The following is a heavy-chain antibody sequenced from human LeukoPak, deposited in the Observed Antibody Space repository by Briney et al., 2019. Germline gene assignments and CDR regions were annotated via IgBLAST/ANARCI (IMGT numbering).Heavy chain of an antibody. Sequence: SQTLSLTRTVSGGSIRSYYSSWIPHPAGKGLEWIGSIYSGGSTNHNPYLNSRITISVDKSKNQFSLKLSSVTGADTAVYYCARSPTVTNTFDYWGQGTLVTVSS. CDR3: ARSPTVTNTFDY. D-gene: IGHD4-17*01. CDR2: IYSGGST. V-gene: IGHV4-4*07. CDR1: GGSIRSYY. J-gene: IGHJ4*02.